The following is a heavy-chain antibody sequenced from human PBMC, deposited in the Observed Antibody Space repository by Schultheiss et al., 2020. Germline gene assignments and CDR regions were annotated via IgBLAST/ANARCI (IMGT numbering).Heavy chain of an antibody. CDR2: IYYSGST. CDR1: GGSISSSSYY. CDR3: ARRWYDFWSGSRLDP. V-gene: IGHV4-39*01. J-gene: IGHJ5*02. D-gene: IGHD3-3*01. Sequence: SETLSLTCTVSGGSISSSSYYWGWIRQPPGKGLEWIGSIYYSGSTYYNPSLKSRVTISVDTSKNQFSLKLSSVTAADTAVYYCARRWYDFWSGSRLDPWGKGTLVTVAS.